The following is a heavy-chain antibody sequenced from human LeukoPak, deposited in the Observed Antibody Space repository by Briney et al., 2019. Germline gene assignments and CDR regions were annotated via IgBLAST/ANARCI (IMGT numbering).Heavy chain of an antibody. D-gene: IGHD2-2*01. CDR3: ARLRCSSISCYLYYYYYYMDV. CDR2: ISSSGSTI. CDR1: GFTFSDYY. Sequence: GGSLRLSCAASGFTFSDYYMSWIRQAPGKGLEWVSYISSSGSTIYYADSVKGRFTISRDNAKNSLYLQMNSLRAEDTAVYYCARLRCSSISCYLYYYYYYMDVWGKGTTVTVSS. V-gene: IGHV3-11*04. J-gene: IGHJ6*03.